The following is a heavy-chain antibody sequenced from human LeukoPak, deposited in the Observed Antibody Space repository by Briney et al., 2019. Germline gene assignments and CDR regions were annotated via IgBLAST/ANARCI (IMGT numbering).Heavy chain of an antibody. Sequence: GGSLRLSCAASGFTFSSYGMHWVRQAPGKGLEWVAVISYDGSNKYYADSVKGRFTISRDNSKNTLYLQMNSLRPEDTAVYYCAKTPYGDYGHYYYYYGMDVWGQGTTVTVSS. CDR1: GFTFSSYG. J-gene: IGHJ6*02. CDR2: ISYDGSNK. CDR3: AKTPYGDYGHYYYYYGMDV. V-gene: IGHV3-30*18. D-gene: IGHD4-17*01.